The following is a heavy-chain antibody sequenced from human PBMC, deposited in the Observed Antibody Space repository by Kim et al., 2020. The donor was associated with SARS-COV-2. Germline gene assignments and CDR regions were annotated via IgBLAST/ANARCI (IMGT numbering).Heavy chain of an antibody. J-gene: IGHJ4*02. V-gene: IGHV3-72*01. Sequence: GGSLRLSCAASGFTFSDHYMDWVRQAPGKGLEWVGRTRNKANSYTTEYAASVKGRFTISRDDSKNSLYLQMNSLKTEDTAVYYCARRGEGDGYWYYFDYWGQGTLVTVSS. CDR2: TRNKANSYTT. CDR3: ARRGEGDGYWYYFDY. D-gene: IGHD2-8*02. CDR1: GFTFSDHY.